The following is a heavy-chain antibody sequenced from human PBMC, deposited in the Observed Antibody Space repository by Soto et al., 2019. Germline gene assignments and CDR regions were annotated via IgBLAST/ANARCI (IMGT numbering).Heavy chain of an antibody. CDR1: GGSIISSSYY. V-gene: IGHV4-39*01. J-gene: IGHJ4*02. CDR2: IYYSGST. CDR3: ARPRGTYCTNGVCYGYYIDY. D-gene: IGHD2-8*01. Sequence: SDTLSLTCTVSGGSIISSSYYWGWIRQPPGKGLEWIGSIYYSGSTYYNPSLKSRVTISVDTSKNQFSLKLSSVTAADTVVYYCARPRGTYCTNGVCYGYYIDYWGQGTLVTVSS.